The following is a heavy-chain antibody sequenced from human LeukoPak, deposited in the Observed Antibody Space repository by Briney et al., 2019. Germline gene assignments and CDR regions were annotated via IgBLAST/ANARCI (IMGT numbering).Heavy chain of an antibody. Sequence: ASVKVSCKASGYTFTSYYMHWVRQAPGQGLEWMGRINPNSGGTNYAQKFQGRVTMTRDTSISTAYMELSRLRSDDTAVYYCARDRGYCSGGSCYSSFDIWGQGTMVTVSS. D-gene: IGHD2-15*01. J-gene: IGHJ3*02. CDR1: GYTFTSYY. CDR2: INPNSGGT. V-gene: IGHV1-2*06. CDR3: ARDRGYCSGGSCYSSFDI.